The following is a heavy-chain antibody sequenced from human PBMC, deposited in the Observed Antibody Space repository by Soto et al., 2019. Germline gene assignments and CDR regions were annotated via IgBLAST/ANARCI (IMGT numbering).Heavy chain of an antibody. D-gene: IGHD2-2*01. V-gene: IGHV3-64*01. CDR1: GFSFSNYA. CDR3: ARGGPYQLLSDFDY. Sequence: GGSLGLSCVASGFSFSNYAMHWVRQAPGKGLEYVSAISNNGVSTYYANSVKGRFIISRDNSKSTLYLQMGSLRAEDMAVYYCARGGPYQLLSDFDYWGQGTLVTVSS. J-gene: IGHJ4*02. CDR2: ISNNGVST.